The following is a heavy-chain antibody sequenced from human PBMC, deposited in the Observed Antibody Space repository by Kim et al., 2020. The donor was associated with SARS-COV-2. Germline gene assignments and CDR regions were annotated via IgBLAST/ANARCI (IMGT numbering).Heavy chain of an antibody. D-gene: IGHD3-10*01. V-gene: IGHV3-7*03. CDR3: ARQQFGSGKYNNPVDH. CDR1: GFSFNYYW. Sequence: GGSLRLSCAASGFSFNYYWMSWVRQAPGKGPEWLCNIKPDGSETYYVDSVKGRFTVSRDNARNILHLQMNSLTAGDTAVYSCARQQFGSGKYNNPVDHWG. J-gene: IGHJ4*01. CDR2: IKPDGSET.